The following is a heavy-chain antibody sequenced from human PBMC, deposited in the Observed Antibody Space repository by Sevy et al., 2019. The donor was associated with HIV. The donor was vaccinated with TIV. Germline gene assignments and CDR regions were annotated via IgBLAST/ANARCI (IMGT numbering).Heavy chain of an antibody. J-gene: IGHJ6*03. Sequence: GGSLRLSCAASGFTFSDYYMSWIRQAPGKGLEWVSYISSNGSTIYYADSVKGRFTISRDNAKNSLYLQMNSLRAEDTAVYYCASERARGYCSSTSCSSGYYMDVWGKGTTVTVSS. CDR2: ISSNGSTI. D-gene: IGHD2-2*01. V-gene: IGHV3-11*01. CDR1: GFTFSDYY. CDR3: ASERARGYCSSTSCSSGYYMDV.